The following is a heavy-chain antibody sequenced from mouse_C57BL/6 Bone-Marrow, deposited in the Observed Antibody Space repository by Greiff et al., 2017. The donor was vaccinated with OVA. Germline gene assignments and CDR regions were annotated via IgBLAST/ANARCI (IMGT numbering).Heavy chain of an antibody. V-gene: IGHV1-81*01. D-gene: IGHD2-4*01. CDR2: IYPRSGNT. CDR3: ARWFYDYDAFAY. Sequence: VQLQQSGAELARPGASVKLSCKASGYTFTSYGISWVKQRTGQGLEWIGEIYPRSGNTYYNEKFKGKATLTADKSSSTAYMELRSLTSEDSAVYFCARWFYDYDAFAYWGQGTLVTVSA. J-gene: IGHJ3*01. CDR1: GYTFTSYG.